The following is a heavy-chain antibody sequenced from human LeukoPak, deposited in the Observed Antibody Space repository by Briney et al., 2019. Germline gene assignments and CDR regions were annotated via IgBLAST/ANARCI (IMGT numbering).Heavy chain of an antibody. CDR1: GFTFSNYR. D-gene: IGHD3-10*02. CDR2: IYLDGVEK. V-gene: IGHV3-7*01. Sequence: GGSLRLSCAASGFTFSNYRMSWVRQAPGKGLEWVANIYLDGVEKYYVASVKGRFTISRDNAKNSLSLQMNRLRAEATAVYYCTELGITMIGVVWGKGTTVTISS. J-gene: IGHJ6*04. CDR3: TELGITMIGVV.